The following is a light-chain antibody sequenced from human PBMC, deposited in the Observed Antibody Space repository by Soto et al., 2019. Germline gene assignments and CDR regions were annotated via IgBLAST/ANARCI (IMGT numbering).Light chain of an antibody. Sequence: EIVMTQSPATLSVSPGERATLSCRASQSVSSNLAWYQQKPGQAPRLLIYGASTRATGIPATFSGSGSGTEFTLTISSLQSEDFAVYYCQQYNNWPFFGGGTKVDIK. J-gene: IGKJ4*01. V-gene: IGKV3-15*01. CDR2: GAS. CDR3: QQYNNWPF. CDR1: QSVSSN.